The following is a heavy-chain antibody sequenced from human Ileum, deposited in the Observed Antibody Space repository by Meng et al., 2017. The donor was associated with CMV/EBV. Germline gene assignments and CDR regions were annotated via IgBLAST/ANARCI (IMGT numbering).Heavy chain of an antibody. CDR2: INRSGRT. V-gene: IGHV4-34*01. J-gene: IGHJ5*02. Sequence: GSLRLSCAVYGGSFSDYYLSWIRQPPGKGLEWIGEINRSGRTNYSPSLKSRVTISLDTSNNQLSLKLSSVTAADTAMYYCASGVGVDPWGQGTLVTGAS. CDR3: ASGVGVDP. CDR1: GGSFSDYY.